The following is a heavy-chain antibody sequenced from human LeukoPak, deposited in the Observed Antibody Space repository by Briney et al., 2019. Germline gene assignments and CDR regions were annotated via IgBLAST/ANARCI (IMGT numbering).Heavy chain of an antibody. V-gene: IGHV1-2*02. CDR2: INPNSGGT. D-gene: IGHD3-10*01. J-gene: IGHJ6*03. CDR1: RYTFTGYY. Sequence: ASVKVSCKASRYTFTGYYMHWLRQAPGQGLEWMGWINPNSGGTNYAQKFQGRVTMTRDTSISTAYMELSRLRSDDTAVYYCERGPVITMVRGVIILYYYYMDVWGKGSTVTVSS. CDR3: ERGPVITMVRGVIILYYYYMDV.